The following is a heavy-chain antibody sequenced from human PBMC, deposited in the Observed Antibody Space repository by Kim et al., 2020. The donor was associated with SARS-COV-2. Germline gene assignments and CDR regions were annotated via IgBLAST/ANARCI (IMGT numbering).Heavy chain of an antibody. Sequence: ATAYGASVKGRFTISRDDSKNTAYLQVNSLKTEDTAVYYCLSNSDYYGMDVWGQGTTVTVSS. CDR2: AT. D-gene: IGHD5-18*01. J-gene: IGHJ6*02. V-gene: IGHV3-73*01. CDR3: LSNSDYYGMDV.